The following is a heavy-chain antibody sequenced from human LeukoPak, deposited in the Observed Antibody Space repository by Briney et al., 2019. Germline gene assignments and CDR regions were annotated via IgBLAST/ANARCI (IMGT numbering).Heavy chain of an antibody. CDR1: GFTFSSYG. CDR2: IWYDGSNK. CDR3: ARDSDYDSSGYYLFDY. D-gene: IGHD3-22*01. V-gene: IGHV3-33*01. Sequence: GRPLRLSCAASGFTFSSYGMHWVRQAPGKGLDWVAVIWYDGSNKYYADSVKGRFTISRENSKNTLYLQMNSLRAEDTAVYYCARDSDYDSSGYYLFDYWGQGTLVTVSS. J-gene: IGHJ4*02.